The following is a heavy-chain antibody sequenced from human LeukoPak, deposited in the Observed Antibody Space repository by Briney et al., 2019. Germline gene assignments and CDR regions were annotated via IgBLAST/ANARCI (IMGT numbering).Heavy chain of an antibody. Sequence: ASVKVSCTASGYTFTSYGISWVRQAPGQGLEWMGWISAYNGNTNYAQKLQGRVTMTTDTSTSTAYMELRSLRSDDTAVYYCARASDPVWGSYRFDAFDIWGQGTMVTVSS. CDR1: GYTFTSYG. CDR2: ISAYNGNT. J-gene: IGHJ3*02. CDR3: ARASDPVWGSYRFDAFDI. V-gene: IGHV1-18*01. D-gene: IGHD3-16*02.